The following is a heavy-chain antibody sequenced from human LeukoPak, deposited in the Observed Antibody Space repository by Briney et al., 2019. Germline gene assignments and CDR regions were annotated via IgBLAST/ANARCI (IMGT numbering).Heavy chain of an antibody. CDR3: ARYRAEDEVRGVIKTFDY. CDR1: GYTFTGYY. Sequence: GASVKVSCKASGYTFTGYYMHWVRQAPGQRLEWMGWINAGNGNTKYSQKFQGRVTITRDTSASTAYMELSSLRSEDTAVYYCARYRAEDEVRGVIKTFDYWGQGTLVTVSS. CDR2: INAGNGNT. D-gene: IGHD3-10*01. V-gene: IGHV1-3*01. J-gene: IGHJ4*02.